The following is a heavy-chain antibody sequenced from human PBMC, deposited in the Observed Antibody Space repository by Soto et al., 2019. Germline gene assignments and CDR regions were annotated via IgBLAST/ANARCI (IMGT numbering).Heavy chain of an antibody. CDR2: IYSDGST. CDR1: GFNVSSNY. J-gene: IGHJ6*02. D-gene: IGHD3-22*01. Sequence: GGSLRLSCAASGFNVSSNYMSWVRQAPGKGLEWVSVIYSDGSTYYADSVKGRFTISRHNSKNTLYLQMNSLRAEDTAVYYCARDPYYDSSGYLASNGMDVWGQGTTVTVSS. CDR3: ARDPYYDSSGYLASNGMDV. V-gene: IGHV3-53*04.